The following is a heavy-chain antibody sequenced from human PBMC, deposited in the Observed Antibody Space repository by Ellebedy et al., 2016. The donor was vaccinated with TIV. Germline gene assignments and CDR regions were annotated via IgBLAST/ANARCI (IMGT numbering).Heavy chain of an antibody. Sequence: AASVKVSCKATGYTFTNYYVHWVRQAPGQGLEWMGIINPSGGNTYYTQKFQGRVTMTRDTSTSTVYMDLSSLRSEDTAVYYCASQSMDYWGQGTLVTVSS. J-gene: IGHJ4*02. CDR2: INPSGGNT. CDR1: GYTFTNYY. V-gene: IGHV1-46*01. CDR3: ASQSMDY.